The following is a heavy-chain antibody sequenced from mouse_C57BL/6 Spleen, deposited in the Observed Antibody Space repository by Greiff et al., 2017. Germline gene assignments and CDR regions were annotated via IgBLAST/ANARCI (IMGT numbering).Heavy chain of an antibody. Sequence: QVQLQQSGAELVKPGASVQMSCKASGYTFTSYWITWVKQRPGQGLVWIGDIYPGSGSTNYNEKFKSKATLTVDTSSSTAYMPRSSLTSEDSAVYYCASYYYGSSLDYWHKGTTLRGSS. V-gene: IGHV1-55*01. CDR1: GYTFTSYW. CDR3: ASYYYGSSLDY. CDR2: IYPGSGST. J-gene: IGHJ2*01. D-gene: IGHD1-1*01.